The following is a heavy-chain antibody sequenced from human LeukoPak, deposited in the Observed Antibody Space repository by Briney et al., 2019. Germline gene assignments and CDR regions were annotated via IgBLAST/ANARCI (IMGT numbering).Heavy chain of an antibody. V-gene: IGHV1-18*01. D-gene: IGHD1-26*01. Sequence: ASVKVSCKASGYTSTSYGISWVRQAPGQGLEWMGWISAYNGNTNYAQKLQGRVTMTTDTSTSTAYMELRSLRSDDTALYYCARDTVGATRRGFFDYWGQGTLVTVSS. CDR2: ISAYNGNT. CDR1: GYTSTSYG. CDR3: ARDTVGATRRGFFDY. J-gene: IGHJ4*02.